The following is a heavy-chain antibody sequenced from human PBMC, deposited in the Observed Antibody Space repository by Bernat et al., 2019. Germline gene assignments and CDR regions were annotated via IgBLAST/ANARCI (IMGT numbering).Heavy chain of an antibody. CDR2: IKQDGSEK. D-gene: IGHD5-18*01. CDR1: GFTFSSYW. J-gene: IGHJ4*02. Sequence: EVQLVESGGGLVQPGGSLRLSCAASGFTFSSYWMSWVRQAPGKGLEWVANIKQDGSEKYYVDSVKGRFTISRDNAKNSLYLQMNSLRAEDTAVYYCARVSEYSYGSSFDYWGQGTLVTVSS. V-gene: IGHV3-7*03. CDR3: ARVSEYSYGSSFDY.